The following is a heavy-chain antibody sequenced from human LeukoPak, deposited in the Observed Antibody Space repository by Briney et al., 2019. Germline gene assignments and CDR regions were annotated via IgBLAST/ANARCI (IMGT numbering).Heavy chain of an antibody. J-gene: IGHJ3*02. CDR2: IIPIFGTA. Sequence: SVKVSCKASGGTFSSYAISWVRQAPGQGLEWMGGIIPIFGTAIYAQKFQGRVTITADESTSTAYMELSSLRSEDTAVYYCARDLVITMTTYAFDIWGQGTMVTVSS. CDR1: GGTFSSYA. CDR3: ARDLVITMTTYAFDI. D-gene: IGHD3-22*01. V-gene: IGHV1-69*13.